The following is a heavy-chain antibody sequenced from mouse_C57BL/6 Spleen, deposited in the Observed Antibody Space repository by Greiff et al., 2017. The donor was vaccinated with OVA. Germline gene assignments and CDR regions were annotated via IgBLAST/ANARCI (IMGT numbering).Heavy chain of an antibody. D-gene: IGHD1-1*01. CDR2: IDPSDSYT. Sequence: QVQLQQPGAELVMPGASVKLSCKASGYTFTSYWMHWVKQRPGQGLEWIGEIDPSDSYTNYNQKFKGKSTLTVDKSSSTAYMQLISLTSEDSAVYYCARDYYGSNSWFAYWGQGTLVTVSA. CDR3: ARDYYGSNSWFAY. V-gene: IGHV1-69*01. J-gene: IGHJ3*01. CDR1: GYTFTSYW.